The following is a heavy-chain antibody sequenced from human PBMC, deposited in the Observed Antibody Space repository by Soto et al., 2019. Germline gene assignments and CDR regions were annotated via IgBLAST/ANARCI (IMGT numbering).Heavy chain of an antibody. D-gene: IGHD5-12*01. CDR2: IIPISGRT. CDR3: ATRGTQGRWLEFADY. Sequence: QVQLVQSGAEVKRPGSSVKVSCEASGGTFSSLGFTWVRQAPGQGLEWMGGIIPISGRTTFAPKFLGRVTITADESTRTTYMELTALTSDDTAIYYCATRGTQGRWLEFADYWGQATQVTVSS. V-gene: IGHV1-69*01. J-gene: IGHJ4*02. CDR1: GGTFSSLG.